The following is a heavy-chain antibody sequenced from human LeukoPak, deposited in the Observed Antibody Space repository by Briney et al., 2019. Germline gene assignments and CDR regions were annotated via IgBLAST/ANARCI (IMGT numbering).Heavy chain of an antibody. CDR3: ARHRGGSLLFDY. CDR2: IYPGDSDT. D-gene: IGHD1-26*01. Sequence: GESLKISCQGYGHIFTTYWIAWVRQMPGKGLEWMGIIYPGDSDTRYSPSFQGQVTISADKSISTAYLQWSSLKASDTAMYYCARHRGGSLLFDYWGQGTLVTVSS. V-gene: IGHV5-51*01. J-gene: IGHJ4*02. CDR1: GHIFTTYW.